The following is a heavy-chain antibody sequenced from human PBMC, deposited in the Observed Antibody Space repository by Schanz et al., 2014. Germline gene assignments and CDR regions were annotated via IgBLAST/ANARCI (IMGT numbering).Heavy chain of an antibody. V-gene: IGHV1-2*06. CDR3: ARESVSRTRLFDP. D-gene: IGHD3-3*01. Sequence: QVQLVQSGSELKKPGASVKVSCKASGYTFTNHYLHWVRQAPGQGLEWMGRISPSSGGTNYAQNCQGRVTMTKDTSINTVYMELSTLTSDDTAVYYCARESVSRTRLFDPWGQGTLVTVSS. CDR1: GYTFTNHY. CDR2: ISPSSGGT. J-gene: IGHJ5*02.